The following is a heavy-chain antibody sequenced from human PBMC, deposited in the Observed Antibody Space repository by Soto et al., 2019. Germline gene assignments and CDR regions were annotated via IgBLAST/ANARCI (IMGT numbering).Heavy chain of an antibody. CDR3: ARMGSGYDFVL. CDR1: GFSLSDYY. D-gene: IGHD5-12*01. CDR2: ISSSGATT. V-gene: IGHV3-11*01. J-gene: IGHJ4*02. Sequence: QVQMVESGGGLVKPGGSLRLSCAVSGFSLSDYYMSWLRQAPGKGLEWVSKISSSGATTDYADSVKGRFTISRDNAKNSLYLQMNSLRVEDMAVYYCARMGSGYDFVLWGQGTLVTVSS.